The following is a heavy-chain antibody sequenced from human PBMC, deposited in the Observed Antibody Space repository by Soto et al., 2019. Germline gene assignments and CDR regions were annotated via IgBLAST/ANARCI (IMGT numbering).Heavy chain of an antibody. Sequence: ASVKVSCKASGYTFTGYYMHWVRQAPGQGLEWMGWINPNSGGTNYAQKFQGWVTMTRDTSISTAYMELSRLRSDDTAVYYCARDRITGTTTSGYYYYYMDVWGKGTTVTVSS. CDR3: ARDRITGTTTSGYYYYYMDV. J-gene: IGHJ6*03. D-gene: IGHD1-7*01. CDR2: INPNSGGT. V-gene: IGHV1-2*04. CDR1: GYTFTGYY.